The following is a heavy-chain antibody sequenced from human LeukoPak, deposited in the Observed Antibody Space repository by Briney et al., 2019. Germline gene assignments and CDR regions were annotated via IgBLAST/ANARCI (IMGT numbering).Heavy chain of an antibody. J-gene: IGHJ5*02. CDR2: INHSGST. V-gene: IGHV4-38-2*02. CDR1: GYSISSGYY. Sequence: SETLSLTCSVSGYSISSGYYWSWIRQPPGKGLDWIGEINHSGSTNYNPSLKSRVIISVDTSKNQFSLKLSSVTAADTAVYYCARGRSWNRWSWFDPWGQGTLVTVSS. D-gene: IGHD1-1*01. CDR3: ARGRSWNRWSWFDP.